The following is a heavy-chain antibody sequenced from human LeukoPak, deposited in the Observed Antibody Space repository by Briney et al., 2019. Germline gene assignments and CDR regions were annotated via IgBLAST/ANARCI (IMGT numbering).Heavy chain of an antibody. Sequence: GGSLRLSCAASGFTFSSYAMHWVRQAPGKGLEWVAVISYDGSNKYYADSVKGRFTISRDNSKNTLYLQMNSLRAEDTAVYYCARCGENDHYDFWSGYYRSPYFDYWGQGTLVTVSS. CDR3: ARCGENDHYDFWSGYYRSPYFDY. CDR2: ISYDGSNK. D-gene: IGHD3-3*01. J-gene: IGHJ4*02. CDR1: GFTFSSYA. V-gene: IGHV3-30-3*01.